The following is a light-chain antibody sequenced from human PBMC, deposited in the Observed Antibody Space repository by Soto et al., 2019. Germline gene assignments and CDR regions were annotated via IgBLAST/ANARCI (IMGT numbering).Light chain of an antibody. V-gene: IGKV1-5*03. J-gene: IGKJ1*01. CDR2: KAT. CDR1: QSISSW. CDR3: QQYSDYWT. Sequence: DIQMTQSPSTLSASVGDRVTITCRASQSISSWLAWYQQKPGKAPKLLIYKATDLESGVPSRFSGSGSGTEFTLTISRLQRDDFATYDGQQYSDYWTFGQGTTVEIK.